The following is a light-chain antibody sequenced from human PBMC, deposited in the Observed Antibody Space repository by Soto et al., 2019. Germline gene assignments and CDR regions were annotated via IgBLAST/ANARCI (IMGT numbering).Light chain of an antibody. CDR2: DSS. J-gene: IGKJ5*01. CDR3: HHYHNWPMT. Sequence: AGCPATLSGVRCGGGALSGRASESVSSHLAWYQQKPGQAPRLLIYDSSTRATGIPARFSGSESGTEFTLTISSLQSEDFAVYYCHHYHNWPMTFGQGTRLEIK. CDR1: ESVSSH. V-gene: IGKV3-15*01.